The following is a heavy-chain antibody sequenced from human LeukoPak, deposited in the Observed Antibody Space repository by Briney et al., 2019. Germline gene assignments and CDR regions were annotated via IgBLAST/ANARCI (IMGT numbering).Heavy chain of an antibody. CDR1: GFTFRNYG. CDR2: ISGSGGST. Sequence: GGSLRLSCAASGFTFRNYGMSWVRQAPGKGLEWVSAISGSGGSTYYADSVKGRFTISRDNSKNTLYLQMNSLRAEDTAVYYCAKALYYDILTGYYIPFDYWGQGTLVTVSS. CDR3: AKALYYDILTGYYIPFDY. V-gene: IGHV3-23*01. D-gene: IGHD3-9*01. J-gene: IGHJ4*02.